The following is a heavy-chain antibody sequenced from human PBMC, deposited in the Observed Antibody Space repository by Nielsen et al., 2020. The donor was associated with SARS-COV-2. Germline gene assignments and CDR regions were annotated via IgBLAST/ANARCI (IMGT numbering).Heavy chain of an antibody. CDR3: ARDWGLLAYCGGDCYS. D-gene: IGHD2-21*02. V-gene: IGHV3-52*01. J-gene: IGHJ5*02. CDR1: GFTFSSSW. Sequence: GGSLRLSCAASGFTFSSSWMHWVCQAPEKGLEWVADIKCDGSEKYYVDSVKGRFTISRDNAKNSLYLQMNSLRAEDTAVYYCARDWGLLAYCGGDCYSWGQGTLVTVSS. CDR2: IKCDGSEK.